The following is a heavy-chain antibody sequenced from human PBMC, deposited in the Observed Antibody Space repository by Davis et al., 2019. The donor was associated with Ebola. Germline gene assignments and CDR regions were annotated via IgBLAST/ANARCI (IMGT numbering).Heavy chain of an antibody. CDR3: ARHGIAARPRYNWFDP. CDR1: GYSFTSYW. V-gene: IGHV5-51*01. CDR2: IYPGDSDT. Sequence: GESLKISCKGSGYSFTSYWIGWVRQMPGKGLEWMGIIYPGDSDTRYSPSFQGQVTISADKSISTAYLQWSSQKASDTAMYYCARHGIAARPRYNWFDPWGQGTLVTVSS. D-gene: IGHD6-6*01. J-gene: IGHJ5*02.